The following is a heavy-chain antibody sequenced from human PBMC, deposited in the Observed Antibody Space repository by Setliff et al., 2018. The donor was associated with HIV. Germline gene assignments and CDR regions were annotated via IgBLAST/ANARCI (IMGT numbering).Heavy chain of an antibody. Sequence: ASVKVSCKASGHTFSNSDIHWVRRATGQGLEWMGWMNPNTGVAGYALKFQGRVTMTRDTSISTVYMELSSLTSEDTAVYWCASGKGVGGVIITGGLDVWGKGTKVTVSS. J-gene: IGHJ6*04. V-gene: IGHV1-8*01. CDR1: GHTFSNSD. CDR3: ASGKGVGGVIITGGLDV. D-gene: IGHD3-10*01. CDR2: MNPNTGVA.